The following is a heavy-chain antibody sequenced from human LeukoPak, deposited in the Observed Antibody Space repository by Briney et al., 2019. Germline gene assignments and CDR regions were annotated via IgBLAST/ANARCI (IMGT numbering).Heavy chain of an antibody. CDR3: ARGLLSLVKSGDY. D-gene: IGHD2-21*02. Sequence: PAASVKVSCKASGYVFTDYYIHWVRQDPGQGLQGMGWTNPKTGASNYAQKFQGRVTMTRDTSITTAYMELSGLRSDDSAVYFCARGLLSLVKSGDYWGQGAQVTVSS. V-gene: IGHV1-2*02. CDR1: GYVFTDYY. CDR2: TNPKTGAS. J-gene: IGHJ4*02.